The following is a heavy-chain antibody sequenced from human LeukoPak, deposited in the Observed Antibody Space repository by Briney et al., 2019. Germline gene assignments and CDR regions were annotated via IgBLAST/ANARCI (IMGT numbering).Heavy chain of an antibody. D-gene: IGHD3-22*01. V-gene: IGHV3-66*01. CDR1: GFTFSSYW. J-gene: IGHJ4*02. CDR2: IYSGGIT. Sequence: PGGSLRLFCAASGFTFSSYWMSWVRQAPGKGLEWVSVIYSGGITYYADSVKGRFTISRDNSKNTLYLQMNSLTAEDTAVYYCAKYYYDSSGYYRFPTFIDNWGQGTLVTVSS. CDR3: AKYYYDSSGYYRFPTFIDN.